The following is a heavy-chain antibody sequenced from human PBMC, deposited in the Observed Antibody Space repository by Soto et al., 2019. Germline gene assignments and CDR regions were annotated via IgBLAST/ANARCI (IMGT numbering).Heavy chain of an antibody. V-gene: IGHV3-23*01. D-gene: IGHD2-8*02. CDR2: ISGRDGST. CDR3: ARDRERDAWCEDY. J-gene: IGHJ4*02. Sequence: EVQLLESGGGLVQPGGSLRLSCVASGFSFSSYAMTWVRQAPGKGLEWVSVISGRDGSTYYADSVKGRFTISRDNSKNTLYLQINSLRAEDTAVYYCARDRERDAWCEDYWGRGTLVTVSS. CDR1: GFSFSSYA.